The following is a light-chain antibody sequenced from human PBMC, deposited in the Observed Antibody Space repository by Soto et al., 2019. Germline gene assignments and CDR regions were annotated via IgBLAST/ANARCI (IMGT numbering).Light chain of an antibody. CDR3: TSYTSSSTGV. J-gene: IGLJ3*02. Sequence: QSVLTQPASVSGSPGQSITISCTGTSSDVGGYNYVSRYQQHPGKAPKLLIYEVSNRPSGVSNRFSGSKSGNTASLTISGLQAEDEADYYCTSYTSSSTGVFGGGTKLTVL. CDR1: SSDVGGYNY. V-gene: IGLV2-14*01. CDR2: EVS.